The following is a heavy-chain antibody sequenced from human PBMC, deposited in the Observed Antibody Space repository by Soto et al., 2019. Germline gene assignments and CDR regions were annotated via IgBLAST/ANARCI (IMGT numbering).Heavy chain of an antibody. D-gene: IGHD6-19*01. CDR3: ARDTGSGWYSDY. Sequence: ASVKVSCKASGGTFSSYAISWVRQAPGQGLEWMGGIIPIFGTANYAQKFQGRVTITADESTSTAYMELSSLRSEDTAVYYCARDTGSGWYSDYWGQGTLVTVSS. J-gene: IGHJ4*02. V-gene: IGHV1-69*13. CDR2: IIPIFGTA. CDR1: GGTFSSYA.